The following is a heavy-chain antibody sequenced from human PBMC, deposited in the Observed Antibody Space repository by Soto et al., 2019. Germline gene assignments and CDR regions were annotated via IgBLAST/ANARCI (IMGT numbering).Heavy chain of an antibody. J-gene: IGHJ5*02. V-gene: IGHV4-34*01. CDR3: ARGRGAFGA. CDR2: INHSGNT. CDR1: GASLSDNY. Sequence: SETLSLTCAVYGASLSDNYCNWLRQPPGKGLEWIGEINHSGNTNYNPSLRSRVTISIDTSKNQLSLNLRSVSAADTAVYYCARGRGAFGAWGQGTPVTVSS.